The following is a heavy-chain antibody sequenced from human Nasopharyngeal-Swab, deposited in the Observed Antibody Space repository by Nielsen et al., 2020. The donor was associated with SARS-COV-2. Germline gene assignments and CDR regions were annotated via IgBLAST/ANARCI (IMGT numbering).Heavy chain of an antibody. CDR2: FSYDGSKR. CDR1: GFTLSDYA. J-gene: IGHJ4*02. CDR3: SKDHFYDSGSYDRFYFDF. Sequence: GGSLRLSCAAFGFTLSDYAMHWVRQAPGKGLEWVALFSYDGSKRYFADSMKGRFSISRDNIKNMLYLQMDSLSADDTAVYYCSKDHFYDSGSYDRFYFDFWGREPWSPSPQ. V-gene: IGHV3-30*18. D-gene: IGHD3-10*01.